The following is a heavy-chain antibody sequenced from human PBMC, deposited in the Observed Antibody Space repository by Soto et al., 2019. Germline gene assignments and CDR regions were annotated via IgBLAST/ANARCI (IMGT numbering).Heavy chain of an antibody. Sequence: PGESLKISCKGSGYSFTSYWISWVRQMPGKGLEWMGRIDPSDSYTNYSPSFQGHVTIPADKSISTAYLQWSSLKASDTAMYYCATPNYDFWSGYYRNHYYYGMDVWGQGTTVTV. CDR3: ATPNYDFWSGYYRNHYYYGMDV. CDR1: GYSFTSYW. J-gene: IGHJ6*02. V-gene: IGHV5-10-1*01. CDR2: IDPSDSYT. D-gene: IGHD3-3*01.